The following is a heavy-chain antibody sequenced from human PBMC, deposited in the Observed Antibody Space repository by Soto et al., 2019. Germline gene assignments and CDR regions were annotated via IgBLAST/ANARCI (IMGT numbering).Heavy chain of an antibody. V-gene: IGHV1-18*01. CDR2: ISAYNGNK. D-gene: IGHD3-9*01. CDR3: ARGPFYDILTGYYTYYFDY. Sequence: ASVKVSCKASGYTFTSYGISWVRQAPGQGLEWMGWISAYNGNKNYAQKLQGRVTMTTDTSTSTAYMELRSLGSDDTAVYYCARGPFYDILTGYYTYYFDYWGQGTLVTVSS. J-gene: IGHJ4*02. CDR1: GYTFTSYG.